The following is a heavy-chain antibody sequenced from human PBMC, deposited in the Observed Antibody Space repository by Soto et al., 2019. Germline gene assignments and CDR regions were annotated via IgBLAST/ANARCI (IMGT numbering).Heavy chain of an antibody. D-gene: IGHD5-18*01. V-gene: IGHV4-61*01. Sequence: LTCTVSGGSVSSGSYYWSWIRQPPGKGLEWIGYIYYSGSTNYNPSLKSRVTISVDTSKNQFSLKLSSVTAADTAVYYCARGRQLWSTYYFDYWSQGTLVTVSS. CDR1: GGSVSSGSYY. J-gene: IGHJ4*02. CDR3: ARGRQLWSTYYFDY. CDR2: IYYSGST.